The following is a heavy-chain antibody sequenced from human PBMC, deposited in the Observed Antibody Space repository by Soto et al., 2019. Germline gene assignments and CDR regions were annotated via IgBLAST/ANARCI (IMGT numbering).Heavy chain of an antibody. CDR3: ARVQEGYYGSSGYYVDY. D-gene: IGHD3-22*01. J-gene: IGHJ4*02. V-gene: IGHV1-69*13. CDR2: IIPIFGTA. CDR1: GGTFSSYA. Sequence: SVKVSCKASGGTFSSYAISWVRQAPGQGLEWMGGIIPIFGTANYAQKFQGRVTITADESTSTAYMELSSLRSEDTAVYYCARVQEGYYGSSGYYVDYWGQGTLVTVSS.